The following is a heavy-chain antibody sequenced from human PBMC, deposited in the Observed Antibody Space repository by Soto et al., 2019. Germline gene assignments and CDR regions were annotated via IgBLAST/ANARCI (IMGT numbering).Heavy chain of an antibody. CDR3: ARDGDYDYVWGSHSWFDP. D-gene: IGHD3-16*01. J-gene: IGHJ5*02. V-gene: IGHV1-18*01. CDR2: ISAYNGNT. Sequence: QVQLVQSGAEVKKPGASVKVSCKASGYTFTSYGISWVRQAPGQGLEWMGWISAYNGNTNYAQKLQGRVTMTTDTSTSTAYRELRSLRSDDTAVYYCARDGDYDYVWGSHSWFDPWGQGTLVTVSS. CDR1: GYTFTSYG.